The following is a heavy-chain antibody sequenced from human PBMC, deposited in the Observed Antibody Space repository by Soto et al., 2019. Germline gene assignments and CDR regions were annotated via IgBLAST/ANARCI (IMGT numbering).Heavy chain of an antibody. V-gene: IGHV1-18*01. CDR3: ARQGSWPYYYYGLDV. CDR2: ISTYNGDT. Sequence: QVQLVQSGPEVKKPGASVKVSCEASGYTFTTSGISWVRQAPGQGLEWMGWISTYNGDTTPAQKFQGRVTMTADTSTGTVYMELMSLKSDDTAVYYCARQGSWPYYYYGLDVWGQGTTVTVSS. J-gene: IGHJ6*02. D-gene: IGHD1-26*01. CDR1: GYTFTTSG.